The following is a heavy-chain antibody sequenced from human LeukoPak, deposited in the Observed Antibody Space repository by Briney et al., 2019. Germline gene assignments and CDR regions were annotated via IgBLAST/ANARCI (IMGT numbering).Heavy chain of an antibody. CDR1: GFTFSSYW. V-gene: IGHV3-7*01. Sequence: GGSLRLSCAVSGFTFSSYWMNWVHQAPGKGLEWVASIRQDGGEKSYVDSVRGRFTISRDNTKNSLYLQINSLRAEDTAVYYCARDGTAAGLYFDLWGQGTLVTVSS. CDR2: IRQDGGEK. CDR3: ARDGTAAGLYFDL. J-gene: IGHJ4*01. D-gene: IGHD6-13*01.